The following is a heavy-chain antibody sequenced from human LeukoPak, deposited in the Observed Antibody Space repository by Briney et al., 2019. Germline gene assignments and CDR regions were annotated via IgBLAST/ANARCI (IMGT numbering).Heavy chain of an antibody. Sequence: ASVKVSCKAFRYTFTSYDINWVRQAPGQGLEWMAWMNPSTGNAGYAPKFQGRVTMTRDTSTSTAYMEVRGLTSEDTAVYYCARLSQTPDYYNSGGYFYLGYWGQGTRVTVSS. V-gene: IGHV1-8*01. CDR1: RYTFTSYD. CDR3: ARLSQTPDYYNSGGYFYLGY. D-gene: IGHD3-22*01. CDR2: MNPSTGNA. J-gene: IGHJ4*02.